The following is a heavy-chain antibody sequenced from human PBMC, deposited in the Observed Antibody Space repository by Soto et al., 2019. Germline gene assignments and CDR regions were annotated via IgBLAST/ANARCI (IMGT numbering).Heavy chain of an antibody. J-gene: IGHJ5*02. D-gene: IGHD3-10*01. CDR1: GGSISSYY. Sequence: QVQLQESGPGLVKPSETLSLTCTVSGGSISSYYWSWIRQPPGKGLEWIGYIYYSGSTNYNPSLKSRFTISVDTSKNQFSLKLSSVTAADTAVYYCARSHYYGSGSTYNWFDPWGQGTLVTVSS. CDR3: ARSHYYGSGSTYNWFDP. V-gene: IGHV4-59*08. CDR2: IYYSGST.